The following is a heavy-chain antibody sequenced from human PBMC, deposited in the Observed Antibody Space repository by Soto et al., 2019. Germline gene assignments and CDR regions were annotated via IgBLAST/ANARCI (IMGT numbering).Heavy chain of an antibody. CDR2: TYYTGST. J-gene: IGHJ6*02. Sequence: SETLSLTCTVSGGSIDTYYWNWIRQPLGKELEWNGYTYYTGSTNYNPSLKSRVTISVDTSKRQFSLRLTSVTAADTAVYYCSRRLLRFFDSYGMDVWGQGTTVTVSS. V-gene: IGHV4-59*08. CDR3: SRRLLRFFDSYGMDV. CDR1: GGSIDTYY. D-gene: IGHD3-9*01.